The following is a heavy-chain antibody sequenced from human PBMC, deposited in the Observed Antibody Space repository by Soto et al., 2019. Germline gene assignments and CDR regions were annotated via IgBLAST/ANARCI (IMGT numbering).Heavy chain of an antibody. D-gene: IGHD1-7*01. J-gene: IGHJ3*02. CDR1: GGTFSSYA. CDR2: IIPIFGTA. CDR3: ARKLITGTTQAFDI. Sequence: GASVKVSCKASGGTFSSYAISWVRQAPGQGLEWMGGIIPIFGTANYAQKIQGRVTITADESTSTAYMELSSLRSEDTAVYYCARKLITGTTQAFDIWGQGTMVTVSS. V-gene: IGHV1-69*13.